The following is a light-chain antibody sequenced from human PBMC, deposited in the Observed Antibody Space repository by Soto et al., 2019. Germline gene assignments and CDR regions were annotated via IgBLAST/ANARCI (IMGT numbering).Light chain of an antibody. Sequence: SYELTQPPSVSVSPGQTASITCSGDKLGDKYACWYQQKPGQSPVLVIYQDSKRPSGIPERFSGSNSGNTGTLTISGTQAMDEADYYCQAWDSSTPVVFGGGTKVTVL. J-gene: IGLJ2*01. V-gene: IGLV3-1*01. CDR1: KLGDKY. CDR2: QDS. CDR3: QAWDSSTPVV.